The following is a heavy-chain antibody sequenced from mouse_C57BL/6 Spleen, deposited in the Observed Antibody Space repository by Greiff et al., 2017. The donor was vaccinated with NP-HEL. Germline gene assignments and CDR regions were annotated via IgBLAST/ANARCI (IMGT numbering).Heavy chain of an antibody. V-gene: IGHV5-6*01. CDR1: GFTFSSYG. CDR2: ISSGGSYT. CDR3: ARQTYGAFDY. J-gene: IGHJ2*01. D-gene: IGHD1-1*02. Sequence: EVMLVESGGDLVKPGGSLKLSCAASGFTFSSYGMSWVRQTPDKRLEWVATISSGGSYTYYPDSVKGRFTISRDNAKNTLYLQMSSLKSEDTAMYYCARQTYGAFDYWGQGTTLTVSS.